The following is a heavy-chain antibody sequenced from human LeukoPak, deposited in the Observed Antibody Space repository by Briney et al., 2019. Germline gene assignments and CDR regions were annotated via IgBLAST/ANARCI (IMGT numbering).Heavy chain of an antibody. D-gene: IGHD1-26*01. CDR3: ARDRKSGEWDLVP. V-gene: IGHV3-7*01. Sequence: GGSLRLSCAASGFTFSSYWMSWVRQAPGKGLEWVANIKQDGSEKYYVDSVKGRFTISRDNAKNSLYLQMNSLRAEDTAVYYCARDRKSGEWDLVPWGQGTLVTVSS. CDR2: IKQDGSEK. J-gene: IGHJ4*02. CDR1: GFTFSSYW.